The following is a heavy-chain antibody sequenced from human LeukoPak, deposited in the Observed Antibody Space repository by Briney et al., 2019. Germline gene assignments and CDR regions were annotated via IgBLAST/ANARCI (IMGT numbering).Heavy chain of an antibody. V-gene: IGHV6-1*01. J-gene: IGHJ4*02. CDR1: GDSVFSSSAA. CDR3: ARGYGTPYYFDY. CDR2: TYYRSKWYN. Sequence: SQTLSLTCDISGDSVFSSSAAWNWIRQSPSRGLEWLGRTYYRSKWYNDYALSVKSRMTIKPDTSKNQFSLQLNSVTPEDTAVYYCARGYGTPYYFDYWGQGTLVPVSS. D-gene: IGHD1-1*01.